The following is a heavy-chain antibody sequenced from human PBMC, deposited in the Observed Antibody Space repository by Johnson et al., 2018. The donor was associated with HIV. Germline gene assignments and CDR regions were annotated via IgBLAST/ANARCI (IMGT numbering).Heavy chain of an antibody. V-gene: IGHV3-11*04. J-gene: IGHJ3*02. CDR2: ISSSGSTI. CDR1: GFTFSDYY. CDR3: ARDQSEVDAFDI. Sequence: QMQLVESGGGVVQPGGSLRLSCAASGFTFSDYYMSWIRQAPGKGLEWVSYISSSGSTIYYADSVKGRFTISRDNAKNSLYLQMNSLRAEDTAVYYCARDQSEVDAFDIWGQGTMVTVSS.